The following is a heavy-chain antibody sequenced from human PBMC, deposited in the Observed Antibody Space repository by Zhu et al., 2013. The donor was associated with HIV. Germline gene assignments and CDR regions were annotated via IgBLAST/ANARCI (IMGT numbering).Heavy chain of an antibody. Sequence: QVQLVQSGAEVKKPGSSVKVSCKASGGTFSSYAISWVRQAPGQGLEWMGGIIPIFGTANYAQKFQGRVTITADESTSTAYMELSSLRSEDTAVYYCARDRITMIVVAQRGNAFDIWGQGTMVTVSS. V-gene: IGHV1-69*01. D-gene: IGHD3-22*01. J-gene: IGHJ3*02. CDR1: GGTFSSYA. CDR2: IIPIFGTA. CDR3: ARDRITMIVVAQRGNAFDI.